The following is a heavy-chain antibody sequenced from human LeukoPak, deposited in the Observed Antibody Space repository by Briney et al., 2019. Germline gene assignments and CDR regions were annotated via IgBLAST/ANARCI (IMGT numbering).Heavy chain of an antibody. J-gene: IGHJ6*02. V-gene: IGHV1-69*13. CDR1: GGTFSSYA. Sequence: SVKVSCKASGGTFSSYAISWVRQAPGQGLEWMGGIIPIFGTANYAQKFQGRVTITADESTSTAYIELSSLRSEDTAVYYCARGPYYYDSDGPRLYYYGMDVWGLGTTVTVSS. CDR2: IIPIFGTA. D-gene: IGHD3-22*01. CDR3: ARGPYYYDSDGPRLYYYGMDV.